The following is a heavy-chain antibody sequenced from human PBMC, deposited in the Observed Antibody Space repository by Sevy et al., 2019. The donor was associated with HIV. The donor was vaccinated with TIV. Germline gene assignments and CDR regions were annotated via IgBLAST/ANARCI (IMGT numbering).Heavy chain of an antibody. D-gene: IGHD2-15*01. CDR1: GYTFTSYY. V-gene: IGHV1-46*01. CDR2: INPSGGST. J-gene: IGHJ5*02. CDR3: VRGRGHCSGGSCPGDWLDP. Sequence: ASVKVSCKASGYTFTSYYMHWVRQAPGQGLEWMGIINPSGGSTSYAQKFQGRVTMTRDTSTSTVYMELSSLRSEDTAVYYCVRGRGHCSGGSCPGDWLDPRGQGTLVTVSS.